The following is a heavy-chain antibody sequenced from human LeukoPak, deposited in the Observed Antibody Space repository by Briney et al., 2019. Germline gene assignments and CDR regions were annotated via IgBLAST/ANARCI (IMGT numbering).Heavy chain of an antibody. D-gene: IGHD2-2*01. Sequence: SETLSLTCTVSGGSISSSAYYWSWIRQHPGKGLEWIGYIYYSGITYYNPSLKSRVTITVDTSKNQFSLNLSSVTAADTAVYYCARDGDCSSDSCYFDYWGQGILVTVSS. CDR3: ARDGDCSSDSCYFDY. CDR2: IYYSGIT. V-gene: IGHV4-31*03. CDR1: GGSISSSAYY. J-gene: IGHJ4*02.